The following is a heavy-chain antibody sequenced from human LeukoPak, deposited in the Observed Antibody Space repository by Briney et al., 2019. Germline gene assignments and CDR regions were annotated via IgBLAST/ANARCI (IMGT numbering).Heavy chain of an antibody. CDR1: GGSISSYY. J-gene: IGHJ5*02. V-gene: IGHV4-59*01. D-gene: IGHD3-22*01. Sequence: SETLSLTCTVSGGSISSYYWSWIRQPPGKGLEWIGYIYYSGSTNYNPSLKSRVTISVDTSKNQFSLKLSSVTAADTAVYHCARDFYDSSGYYNWFDPWGQGTLVTVSS. CDR3: ARDFYDSSGYYNWFDP. CDR2: IYYSGST.